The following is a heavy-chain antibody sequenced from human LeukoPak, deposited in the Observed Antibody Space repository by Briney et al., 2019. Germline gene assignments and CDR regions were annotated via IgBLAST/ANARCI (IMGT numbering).Heavy chain of an antibody. CDR2: INHSGST. V-gene: IGHV4-34*01. Sequence: TSETLSLTCAVYGGSFSGYYWSWIRQPPGKGLEWIGEINHSGSTNYNPSLKSRVTISVDTSKNQFSLKLSSVTAADTAVYYCARGQDYYDSSGLYYFDYWGQGTPVTVSS. CDR1: GGSFSGYY. CDR3: ARGQDYYDSSGLYYFDY. J-gene: IGHJ4*02. D-gene: IGHD3-22*01.